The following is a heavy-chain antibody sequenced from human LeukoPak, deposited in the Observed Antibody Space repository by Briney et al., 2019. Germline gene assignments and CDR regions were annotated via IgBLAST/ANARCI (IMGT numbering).Heavy chain of an antibody. J-gene: IGHJ5*02. CDR2: IYSSGTT. D-gene: IGHD2-2*03. CDR1: GGSFSGYY. V-gene: IGHV4-59*10. Sequence: KASETLSLTCAVYGGSFSGYYWTWIRQPARKGLEWIGRIYSSGTTNYNPSLKSRVTMSVDTSNNQFSLRLTSLTAADTAVYYCARGPVLDSLTWFDPWGQGTLVTVSA. CDR3: ARGPVLDSLTWFDP.